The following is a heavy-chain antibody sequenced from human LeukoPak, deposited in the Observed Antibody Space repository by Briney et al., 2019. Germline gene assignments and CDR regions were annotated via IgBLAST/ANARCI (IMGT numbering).Heavy chain of an antibody. J-gene: IGHJ4*02. V-gene: IGHV1-18*01. CDR2: ISAYNGNT. D-gene: IGHD6-6*01. CDR3: ASQWQLEGFGY. Sequence: GASVKVSCKASGYTFTSYGISWVRQAPGQGLEWMGWISAYNGNTNYAQKLQGRVAMTTDTSTSTAYMELRSLRSDDTAVYYCASQWQLEGFGYWGQGTLVTVSS. CDR1: GYTFTSYG.